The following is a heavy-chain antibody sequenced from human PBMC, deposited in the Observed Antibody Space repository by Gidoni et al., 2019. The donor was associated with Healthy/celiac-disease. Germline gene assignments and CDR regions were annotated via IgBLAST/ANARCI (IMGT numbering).Heavy chain of an antibody. CDR1: GFTFSSYS. CDR3: ASELGSYSIHYFDY. V-gene: IGHV3-21*01. D-gene: IGHD1-26*01. Sequence: EVQLVESGGGLVKPGGSLRLSCAASGFTFSSYSMTWVRQAPGKGLEWVSSISSSSSYIYYADSVKGRFTISRDNAKNSLYLQMNSLRAEDTAVYYCASELGSYSIHYFDYWGQGTLVTVSS. CDR2: ISSSSSYI. J-gene: IGHJ4*02.